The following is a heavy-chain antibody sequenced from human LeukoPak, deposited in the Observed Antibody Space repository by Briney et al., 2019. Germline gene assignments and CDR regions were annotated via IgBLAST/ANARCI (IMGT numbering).Heavy chain of an antibody. D-gene: IGHD6-19*01. V-gene: IGHV5-51*01. Sequence: GESLKISCKGSGYSFTTYWIGWVRQMPGKGLEWMGIINPGDSDTRYSQSFQGQVTISADQSISTAHLQWSSLKASDTAMYYCARPRQWHRNDAFDIWGQGTMVTVSS. CDR3: ARPRQWHRNDAFDI. CDR1: GYSFTTYW. CDR2: INPGDSDT. J-gene: IGHJ3*02.